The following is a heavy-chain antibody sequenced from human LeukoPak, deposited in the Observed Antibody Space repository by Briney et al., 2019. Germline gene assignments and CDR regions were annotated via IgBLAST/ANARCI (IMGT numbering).Heavy chain of an antibody. CDR3: ARDEVYCSSTSCPNSVAFDI. D-gene: IGHD2-2*01. CDR2: ISAYNGNT. CDR1: GYTFTSYG. Sequence: ASVKVSCKASGYTFTSYGISWVRQAPGRGLEWMGWISAYNGNTNYAQKLQGRVTMTTDTSTSTAYMELRSLRSDDTAVYYCARDEVYCSSTSCPNSVAFDIWGQGTMVTVSS. J-gene: IGHJ3*02. V-gene: IGHV1-18*01.